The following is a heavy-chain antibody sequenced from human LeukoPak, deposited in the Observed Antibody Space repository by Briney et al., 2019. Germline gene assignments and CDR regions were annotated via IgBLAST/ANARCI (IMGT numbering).Heavy chain of an antibody. CDR3: ARLEWLRMRAFDY. CDR1: GFTFRNAW. CDR2: IKQDGSDK. J-gene: IGHJ4*02. Sequence: PGGSLRLSCAASGFTFRNAWMSWVRQAPGRGLEWVANIKQDGSDKYYADSVKGRFTISRDNAKNSLYLQMNSLRAEDTAVYYCARLEWLRMRAFDYWGQGTLVTVSS. V-gene: IGHV3-7*04. D-gene: IGHD5-12*01.